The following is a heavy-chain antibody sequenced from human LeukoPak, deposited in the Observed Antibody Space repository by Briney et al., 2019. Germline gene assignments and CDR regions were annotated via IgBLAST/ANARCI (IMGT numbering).Heavy chain of an antibody. V-gene: IGHV3-30-3*01. CDR1: VFTFSNYA. CDR2: ISYDVNNK. CDR3: EREYRPVGDYYGMDV. Sequence: GGALRLCCGASVFTFSNYATHWGRQAPGKGLQWVALISYDVNNKYYADSVKGLFTISRDNSKNTLYLQMNSLITEDTAVYDCEREYRPVGDYYGMDVWGQGTTVTVSS. D-gene: IGHD3-16*02. J-gene: IGHJ6*02.